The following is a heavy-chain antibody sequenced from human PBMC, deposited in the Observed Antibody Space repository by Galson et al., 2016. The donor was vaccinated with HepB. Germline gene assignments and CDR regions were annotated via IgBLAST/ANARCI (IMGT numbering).Heavy chain of an antibody. CDR1: GFTFSSYA. V-gene: IGHV3-33*08. J-gene: IGHJ4*02. CDR2: VWYDESNE. D-gene: IGHD2-21*02. CDR3: ARRLWGAYCDGDCYSFDY. Sequence: SLRLSCAASGFTFSSYAMSWVRQAPGKGLDWVAVVWYDESNEFYADSVKGRFIISRDKSKNILYLQMNSLRAEDTGLYYCARRLWGAYCDGDCYSFDYWGQGALVTVSS.